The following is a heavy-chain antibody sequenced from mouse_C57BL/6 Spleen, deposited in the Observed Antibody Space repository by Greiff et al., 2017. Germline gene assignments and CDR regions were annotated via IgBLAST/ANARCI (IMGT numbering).Heavy chain of an antibody. V-gene: IGHV1-9*01. D-gene: IGHD1-1*01. CDR3: AREPKIYYGSSYVKDY. CDR2: ILPGSGST. J-gene: IGHJ2*01. Sequence: QVQLQQSGAELMKPGASVKLSCKATGYTFTGYWIEWVKQRPGHGLEWIGEILPGSGSTNYNEKFKGKATFTADTSSNTAYMQLSSLTTEDSAIYYCAREPKIYYGSSYVKDYWGQGTTLTVSS. CDR1: GYTFTGYW.